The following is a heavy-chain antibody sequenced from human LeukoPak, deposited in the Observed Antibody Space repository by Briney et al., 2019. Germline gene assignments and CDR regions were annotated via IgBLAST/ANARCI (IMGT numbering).Heavy chain of an antibody. CDR2: MYHSGTT. J-gene: IGHJ4*02. Sequence: SETLSLICTVSGGSITSYYWTWIRQPPGKGLEWMGYMYHSGTTSNNPSLKSRVTISVDTSKNQFSLKLRSVTAADTAVYYCARGLGWGATIFDYWGQGALVTVSS. V-gene: IGHV4-59*01. CDR1: GGSITSYY. CDR3: ARGLGWGATIFDY. D-gene: IGHD1-26*01.